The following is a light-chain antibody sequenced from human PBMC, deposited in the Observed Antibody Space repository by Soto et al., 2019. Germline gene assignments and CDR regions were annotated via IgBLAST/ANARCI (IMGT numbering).Light chain of an antibody. Sequence: QSALTQPASVSGSPGQSITISCTGTSSDVGYYNYVSWYQQHPGKAPKLMICDVSNRPSGVSNRFSGSKSGNTASLIISGLQAEDEADYYCSSYTTSSAVIFGGGTKVT. CDR1: SSDVGYYNY. J-gene: IGLJ2*01. V-gene: IGLV2-14*01. CDR2: DVS. CDR3: SSYTTSSAVI.